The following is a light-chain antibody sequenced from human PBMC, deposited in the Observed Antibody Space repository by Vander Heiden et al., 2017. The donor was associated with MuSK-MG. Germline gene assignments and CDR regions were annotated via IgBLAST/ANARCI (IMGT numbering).Light chain of an antibody. CDR2: AAS. V-gene: IGKV1-39*01. CDR1: QSISSF. J-gene: IGKJ1*01. CDR3: QQTYITPRT. Sequence: DIQMTQSPSSLSAYVGDRVTITCRASQSISSFLNWYQQKPGKAPKLLIYAASSLPGGVPSKFSGSGSGTEFTLTIISLQPEDLATYYCQQTYITPRTFGQGTRVEIK.